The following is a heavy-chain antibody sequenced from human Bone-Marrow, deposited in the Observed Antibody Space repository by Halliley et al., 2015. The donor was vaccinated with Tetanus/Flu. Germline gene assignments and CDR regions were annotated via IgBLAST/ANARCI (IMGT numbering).Heavy chain of an antibody. V-gene: IGHV4-4*02. J-gene: IGHJ6*02. D-gene: IGHD1-1*01. CDR2: IYYDNKG. CDR3: ARQQMGTYGMDV. Sequence: LEWIGKIYYDNKGNSNPPLGSRVSMSVDKSMNEFYRRLTSVTAADTAVYYCARQQMGTYGMDVWGQGTAVTVS.